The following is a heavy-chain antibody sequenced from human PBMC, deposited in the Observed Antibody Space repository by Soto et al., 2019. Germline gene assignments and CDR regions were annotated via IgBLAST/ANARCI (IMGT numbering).Heavy chain of an antibody. D-gene: IGHD3-22*01. CDR1: GFTFSYSY. V-gene: IGHV3-11*01. CDR3: ARDLGYYDSSGYFDY. CDR2: ISSSDSII. Sequence: GGSLRLSCAASGFTFSYSYMSWIRQAPGKGLEWVSYISSSDSIIYHSDSVKGRFIISRDNAKNSLYLQMNSLRAEDTAVYYCARDLGYYDSSGYFDYWGQGTLVTVSS. J-gene: IGHJ4*02.